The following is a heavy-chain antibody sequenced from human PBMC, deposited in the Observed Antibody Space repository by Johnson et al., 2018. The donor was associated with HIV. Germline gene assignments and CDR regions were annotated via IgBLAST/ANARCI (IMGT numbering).Heavy chain of an antibody. V-gene: IGHV3-30*04. CDR3: ARGSEDPWGFYGSGGDAFDL. J-gene: IGHJ3*01. CDR2: ISYDGSNK. CDR1: GFTFSSYA. D-gene: IGHD3-10*01. Sequence: QVQLVESGGGVVQPGRSLRLSCAASGFTFSSYAMHWVRQAPGKGLEWVAVISYDGSNKYYADSVKGRFTISRDNSKTTLYLQMNSLGAEDTAVYYCARGSEDPWGFYGSGGDAFDLGGQGTLFNVSS.